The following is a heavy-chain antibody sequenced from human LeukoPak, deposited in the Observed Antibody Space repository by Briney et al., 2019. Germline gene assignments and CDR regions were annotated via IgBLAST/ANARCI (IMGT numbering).Heavy chain of an antibody. CDR2: ISGSGGST. Sequence: GGSLRLSCAASGFTFSSYAMSWVRQAPGKGLECVSAISGSGGSTYYADSVKGRFTISRDNSKNTLYLQMNSLRAEDTAVYYCATTAAGTVVDFYYCGQRTLVTVSS. D-gene: IGHD6-13*01. CDR3: ATTAAGTVVDFYY. CDR1: GFTFSSYA. V-gene: IGHV3-23*01. J-gene: IGHJ4*02.